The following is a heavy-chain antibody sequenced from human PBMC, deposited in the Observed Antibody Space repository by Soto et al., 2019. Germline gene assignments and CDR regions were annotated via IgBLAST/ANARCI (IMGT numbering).Heavy chain of an antibody. CDR2: IYSGGST. Sequence: GGSLRLSCAASGFTVSSNYMSCVRPAPGEGLEWVSVIYSGGSTYYADSVKGRFTISRDNSKNTLYLQMNSLRAEDTAVYYCARGESGSDAFDIWGQGTMVTVSS. V-gene: IGHV3-53*01. D-gene: IGHD3-10*01. CDR1: GFTVSSNY. CDR3: ARGESGSDAFDI. J-gene: IGHJ3*02.